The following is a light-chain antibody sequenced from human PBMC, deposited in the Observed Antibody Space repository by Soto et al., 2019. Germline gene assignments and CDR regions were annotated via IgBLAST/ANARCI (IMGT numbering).Light chain of an antibody. CDR3: QQSYSAPSIT. V-gene: IGKV1-39*01. CDR1: QSINNY. Sequence: DIQMTQSPSSLSASVRDRVTITCRASQSINNYLNWYQQKPGKAPKLLIYTASNLQSGVPSRFSGSGSGTDFTLTINSLQPEDFATYYCQQSYSAPSITFGQGTRLEIK. J-gene: IGKJ5*01. CDR2: TAS.